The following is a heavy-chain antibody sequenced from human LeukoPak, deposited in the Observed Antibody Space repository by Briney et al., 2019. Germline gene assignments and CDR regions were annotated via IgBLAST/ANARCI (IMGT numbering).Heavy chain of an antibody. Sequence: ASVTVSCKASGGTFSSYAISWVRQAPAQGLEWMGGIIPIFGTANYAQKFQGRVTITADKSTSTAYMELSSLRSEDTAVYYCARDRNLQFDYWGQGTLVTVSS. CDR2: IIPIFGTA. CDR1: GGTFSSYA. V-gene: IGHV1-69*06. D-gene: IGHD1-14*01. CDR3: ARDRNLQFDY. J-gene: IGHJ4*02.